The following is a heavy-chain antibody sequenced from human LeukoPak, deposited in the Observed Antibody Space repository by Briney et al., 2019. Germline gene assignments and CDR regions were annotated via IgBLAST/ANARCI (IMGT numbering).Heavy chain of an antibody. J-gene: IGHJ4*02. Sequence: PGGSLRLSCAASGFTFNNYAMSWVRQAPGKGLEWASGISGSGGRTFYVDSVRGRFTISRDNSKNTLYLQINSLRAEDSAVYYCAKDICTSASCLYYFDCWGQGTLVTVSS. CDR3: AKDICTSASCLYYFDC. CDR2: ISGSGGRT. D-gene: IGHD2-2*01. V-gene: IGHV3-23*01. CDR1: GFTFNNYA.